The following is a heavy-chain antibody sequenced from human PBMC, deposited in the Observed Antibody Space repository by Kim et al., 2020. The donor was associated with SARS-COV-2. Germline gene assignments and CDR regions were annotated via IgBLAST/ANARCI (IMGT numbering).Heavy chain of an antibody. Sequence: GRFTISRDNSKNTLYLQMNSPRAEDTAVYYCAKDVLEAYYYDAASDGMDVWGQGTTVTVSS. V-gene: IGHV3-33*06. J-gene: IGHJ6*02. CDR3: AKDVLEAYYYDAASDGMDV. D-gene: IGHD3-22*01.